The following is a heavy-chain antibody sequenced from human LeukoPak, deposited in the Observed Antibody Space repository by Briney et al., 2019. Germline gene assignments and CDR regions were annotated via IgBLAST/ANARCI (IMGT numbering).Heavy chain of an antibody. D-gene: IGHD3-16*01. V-gene: IGHV1-3*01. Sequence: ASVKVSCKAAGYTFSSYDIHWVRHAPGQRLEWLGWVIPDTGNTEYSQKFQGRVAITSDTSTSTAYMELSGLRSEDTAVYYCAKDRGGAGDFDYWGQGTLVTVSS. CDR3: AKDRGGAGDFDY. CDR1: GYTFSSYD. CDR2: VIPDTGNT. J-gene: IGHJ4*02.